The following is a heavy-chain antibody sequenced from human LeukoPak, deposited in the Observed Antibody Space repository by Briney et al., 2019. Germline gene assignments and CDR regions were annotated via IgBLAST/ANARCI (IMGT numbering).Heavy chain of an antibody. J-gene: IGHJ6*03. CDR2: INHSGST. D-gene: IGHD2-21*02. CDR1: GGSFSGYY. Sequence: SETLSLTCAVYGGSFSGYYWSWIRQPPGKGLEWIGEINHSGSTNYNPSLKSRVTISVDTSKNQFSLKLSSVTAADTAVYYCARRPWSAYCGGDCYRGYYMDVWGKGTTVTISS. CDR3: ARRPWSAYCGGDCYRGYYMDV. V-gene: IGHV4-34*01.